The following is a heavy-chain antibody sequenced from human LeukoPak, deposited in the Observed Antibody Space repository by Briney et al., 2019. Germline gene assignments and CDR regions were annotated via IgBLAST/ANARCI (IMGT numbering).Heavy chain of an antibody. D-gene: IGHD1-26*01. CDR2: ISNDGSTT. J-gene: IGHJ3*02. CDR3: ARWASI. CDR1: GFTFSSYW. Sequence: GGSLRLSCAASGFTFSSYWMHWVRQAPGKGLVWVSRISNDGSTTNYADSVKGRFTISRDNAKNTLYLQMNSLRAEDTAVYHCARWASIWGQGTMVTVSS. V-gene: IGHV3-74*01.